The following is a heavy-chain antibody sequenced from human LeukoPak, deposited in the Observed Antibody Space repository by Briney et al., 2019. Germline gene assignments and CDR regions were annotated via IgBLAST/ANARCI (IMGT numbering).Heavy chain of an antibody. J-gene: IGHJ3*02. V-gene: IGHV4-59*08. Sequence: SETLSLTCTVSGGSISSYYWSWIRQPPGKGLEWIGYIYYSGSTNYNPSLKSRVTISVDTSKNQFSLKLSSVTAADTAVYYCARQRAYDAFDIWGQGTMVTVSS. CDR1: GGSISSYY. CDR2: IYYSGST. CDR3: ARQRAYDAFDI.